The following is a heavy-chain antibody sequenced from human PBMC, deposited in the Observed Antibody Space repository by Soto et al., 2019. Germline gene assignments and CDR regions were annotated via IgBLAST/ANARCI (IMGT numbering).Heavy chain of an antibody. CDR2: IIPILGIA. J-gene: IGHJ6*02. D-gene: IGHD3-10*01. Sequence: QVQLVQSGAEVKKPGSSVKVSCKASGGTFSSYTISWVRQAPGQGLEWMGRIIPILGIANYAQKFQGRVTITADKSTSTAYMELSSLRSEDTAVYYCARVVTRGVAGHYYYYGMDVWGQGTTVTVSS. CDR1: GGTFSSYT. CDR3: ARVVTRGVAGHYYYYGMDV. V-gene: IGHV1-69*02.